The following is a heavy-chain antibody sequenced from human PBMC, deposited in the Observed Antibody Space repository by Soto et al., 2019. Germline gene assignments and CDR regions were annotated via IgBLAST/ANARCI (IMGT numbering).Heavy chain of an antibody. CDR1: GFTFNNYA. Sequence: GGSLRLSCAASGFTFNNYAMHWVRQAPGKGLEWVAFISYDGSDKYYADSVKGRFTISRDNSKNTLYLQMNGLRAEDTAVYYCARPIYDYGSVYGMDVWGQGTTVTVS. CDR3: ARPIYDYGSVYGMDV. J-gene: IGHJ6*02. D-gene: IGHD3-10*01. V-gene: IGHV3-30-3*01. CDR2: ISYDGSDK.